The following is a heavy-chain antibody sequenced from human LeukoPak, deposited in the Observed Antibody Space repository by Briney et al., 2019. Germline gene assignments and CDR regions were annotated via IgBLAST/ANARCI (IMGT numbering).Heavy chain of an antibody. D-gene: IGHD6-13*01. CDR2: INPNSGGT. Sequence: GSSVKVSCKASGGTFSSYAISWVRQAPGQGLEWMGWINPNSGGTNYAQKFQGWVTMTRDTSISTAYMELSRLRSDDTAVYYCARAPGYSSSWYYYYYGMDVWGQGTTVTVSS. CDR1: GGTFSSYA. V-gene: IGHV1-2*04. CDR3: ARAPGYSSSWYYYYYGMDV. J-gene: IGHJ6*02.